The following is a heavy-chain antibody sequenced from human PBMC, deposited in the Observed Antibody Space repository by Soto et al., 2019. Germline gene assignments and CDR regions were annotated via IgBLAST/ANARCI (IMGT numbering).Heavy chain of an antibody. D-gene: IGHD1-1*01. J-gene: IGHJ6*02. CDR1: GGTFSSYA. CDR2: IIPIFGTA. V-gene: IGHV1-69*01. Sequence: QVQLVQSGAEVKKPGSSVKGTCQAFGGTFSSYAISWVRHAPGQGREWMGGIIPIFGTANYTQKFQGRVTITADESTSTAYMEVSSLRSEDTAVYYCAREGQGRAWNRGYYYYGMDVWGQGTTVTFSS. CDR3: AREGQGRAWNRGYYYYGMDV.